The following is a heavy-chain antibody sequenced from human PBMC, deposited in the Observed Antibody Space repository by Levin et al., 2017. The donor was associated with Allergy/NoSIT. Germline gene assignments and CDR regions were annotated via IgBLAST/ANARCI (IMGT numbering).Heavy chain of an antibody. CDR2: IYYSGST. CDR3: ARAADYYGSGMGGWVDV. V-gene: IGHV4-59*01. J-gene: IGHJ6*04. CDR1: GGSISSYY. D-gene: IGHD3-10*01. Sequence: SQTLSLTCPVSGGSISSYYWSWIRQPPGKGLEWIGYIYYSGSTNYNPSLKSRVTISVDTSKNQFSLKLSSVTAADTAVYYCARAADYYGSGMGGWVDVWGKGTTVTVSS.